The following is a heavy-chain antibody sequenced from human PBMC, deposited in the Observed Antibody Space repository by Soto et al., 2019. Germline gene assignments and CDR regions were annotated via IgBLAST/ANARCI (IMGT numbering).Heavy chain of an antibody. V-gene: IGHV3-23*01. Sequence: PVGSVRLSCAASGFTFSRFAMSWVRQVPGKGLQWVSAISGSGQTTYYAASVKARFTVSSANSNNTLYLQINSLRAEDTAVYSCAKDQRKPAIFGVVTLSWGQGTLVTVSS. CDR3: AKDQRKPAIFGVVTLS. CDR2: ISGSGQTT. J-gene: IGHJ5*02. D-gene: IGHD3-3*01. CDR1: GFTFSRFA.